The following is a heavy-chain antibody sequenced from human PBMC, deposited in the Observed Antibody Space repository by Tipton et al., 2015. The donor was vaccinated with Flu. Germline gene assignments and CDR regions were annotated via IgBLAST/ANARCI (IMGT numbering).Heavy chain of an antibody. J-gene: IGHJ5*02. Sequence: TLSLTCAVYGGSFSGYYWSWIRQPPGKGLEWIGEISHSGSTNYNPSLKSRVTISVDTSKNQLSLKLSSVTAADTAVYYCARGVEVVTASTGFDPWGQGTLVTVSS. CDR2: ISHSGST. CDR1: GGSFSGYY. D-gene: IGHD2-21*02. CDR3: ARGVEVVTASTGFDP. V-gene: IGHV4-34*01.